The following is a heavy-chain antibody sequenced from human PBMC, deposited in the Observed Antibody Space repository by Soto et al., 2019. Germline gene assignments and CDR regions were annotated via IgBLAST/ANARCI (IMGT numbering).Heavy chain of an antibody. CDR3: ATSYGNAWYTY. D-gene: IGHD6-13*01. V-gene: IGHV4-39*07. CDR1: GCSISSSSYY. Sequence: PSETLSLTCTVSGCSISSSSYYWGWIRQPPGKGLEWIGSIYYSGSTYYNPSLKSRVTISVDTSKNQFSLKLSSVTVADTAVYYCATSYGNAWYTYWGQGTQVTVSS. CDR2: IYYSGST. J-gene: IGHJ4*02.